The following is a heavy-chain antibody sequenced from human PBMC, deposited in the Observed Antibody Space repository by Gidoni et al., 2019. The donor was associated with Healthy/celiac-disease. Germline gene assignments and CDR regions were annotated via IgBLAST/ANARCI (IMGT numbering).Heavy chain of an antibody. Sequence: QVQLVQSGSELKKPGASVKVSCKASGYTFTSYAITWVRQAPGQGLEWMGWINTNTGNPTYAQGFTGRFVFSLDTSVSTAYLQISSLKAEDTAVYYCARGYCSGGSCYSRYRYYWFDPWGQGTLVTVSS. CDR2: INTNTGNP. V-gene: IGHV7-4-1*02. CDR1: GYTFTSYA. D-gene: IGHD2-15*01. J-gene: IGHJ5*02. CDR3: ARGYCSGGSCYSRYRYYWFDP.